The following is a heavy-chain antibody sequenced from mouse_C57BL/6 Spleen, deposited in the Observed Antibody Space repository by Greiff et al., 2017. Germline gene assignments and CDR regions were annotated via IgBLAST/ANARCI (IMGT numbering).Heavy chain of an antibody. CDR2: IYPGSGST. CDR3: GRVTTVYFDV. D-gene: IGHD1-1*01. CDR1: GYTFTSYW. Sequence: QVQLQQPGAELVKPGASVKMSCKASGYTFTSYWITWVKQRPGQGLEWIGDIYPGSGSTNYNEKFKSKATLTVDTSSSTAYMQLSSLTSEGSAVYYCGRVTTVYFDVWGTGTTVTVSS. J-gene: IGHJ1*03. V-gene: IGHV1-55*01.